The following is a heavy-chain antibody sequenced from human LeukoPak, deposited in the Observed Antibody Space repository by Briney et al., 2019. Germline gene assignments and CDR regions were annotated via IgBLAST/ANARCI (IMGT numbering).Heavy chain of an antibody. CDR2: ISSGTSYI. Sequence: GGSLRLSCAASGFTFNTYTMNWVRQAPGKGLEWVSSISSGTSYIYYADSVKGRFTISRDNAKNTLYLQMNSLRAEDTAVYYCAKDGGPHSSSPEGIDYWGQGTLVTVSS. V-gene: IGHV3-21*01. CDR1: GFTFNTYT. CDR3: AKDGGPHSSSPEGIDY. D-gene: IGHD6-13*01. J-gene: IGHJ4*02.